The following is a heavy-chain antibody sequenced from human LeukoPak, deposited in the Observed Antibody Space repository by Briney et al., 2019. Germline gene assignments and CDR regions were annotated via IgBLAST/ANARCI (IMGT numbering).Heavy chain of an antibody. CDR2: VFRGDAT. J-gene: IGHJ4*02. CDR3: VKEVPGTTIYH. CDR1: GFIVSSNY. V-gene: IGHV3-66*01. D-gene: IGHD4-11*01. Sequence: GGSLRLPCVASGFIVSSNYMSWVRQAPGKGLEWVSVVFRGDATYHADSVKGRFTISRDTSKNTVYLQMNSLTAEDTAVYYCVKEVPGTTIYHWGQGTLVTVSS.